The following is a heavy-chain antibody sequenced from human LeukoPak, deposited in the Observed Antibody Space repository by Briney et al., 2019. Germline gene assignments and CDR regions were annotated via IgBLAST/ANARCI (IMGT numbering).Heavy chain of an antibody. CDR3: ARYMVRGVIKAFGY. CDR2: IRYDGSNK. J-gene: IGHJ4*02. D-gene: IGHD3-10*01. V-gene: IGHV3-30*02. Sequence: GGSLRLSCAASGFTFSSYGMHWVRQAPGKGLEWVAFIRYDGSNKYYADSVKGRFTISRDNSKNTLYLQMNSLRAEDTAVYYCARYMVRGVIKAFGYWGQGTLVTVSS. CDR1: GFTFSSYG.